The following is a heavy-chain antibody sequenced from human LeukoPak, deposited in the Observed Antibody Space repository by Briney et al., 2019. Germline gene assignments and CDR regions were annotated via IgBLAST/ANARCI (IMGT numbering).Heavy chain of an antibody. CDR2: ISGSGGST. CDR1: AFTFSSYA. V-gene: IGHV3-23*01. D-gene: IGHD1-14*01. CDR3: ATYNRVSTSMDV. Sequence: GGLRLACAASAFTFSSYAMSWVRQAPGKGLEWVSAISGSGGSTYYADSVKGRFTISRDNSKNTLYLQMNSLRAEDTAVYYCATYNRVSTSMDVWGQGTTVTVSS. J-gene: IGHJ6*02.